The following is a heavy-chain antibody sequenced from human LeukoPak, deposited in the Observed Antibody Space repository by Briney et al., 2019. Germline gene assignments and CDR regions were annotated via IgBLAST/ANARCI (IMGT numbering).Heavy chain of an antibody. CDR1: GFTFSRYW. Sequence: PGESLRLSCVASGFTFSRYWVSWVRQAPGKGLEWVASTKDDGSVKNYVDSVEGRFTISRDNAKNSLSLQMNSLRVEDTAVYYCAREAWWGQGTLVSVSP. J-gene: IGHJ4*02. V-gene: IGHV3-7*01. CDR3: AREAW. CDR2: TKDDGSVK.